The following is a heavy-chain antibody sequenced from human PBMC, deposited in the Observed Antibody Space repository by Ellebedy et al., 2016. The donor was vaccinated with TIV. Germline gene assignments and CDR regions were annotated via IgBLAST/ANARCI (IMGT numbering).Heavy chain of an antibody. V-gene: IGHV3-23*01. Sequence: PGGSLRLSCAASGFTFSTYAMSWVRQPPGKGLEWVAGISAGGVDTYYADSVKGRFTVSRDNSKNTLYVQMDSLRAEDTAVYYCAKDSDSSGWYYWGQGTLVIVSS. J-gene: IGHJ4*02. D-gene: IGHD6-19*01. CDR3: AKDSDSSGWYY. CDR1: GFTFSTYA. CDR2: ISAGGVDT.